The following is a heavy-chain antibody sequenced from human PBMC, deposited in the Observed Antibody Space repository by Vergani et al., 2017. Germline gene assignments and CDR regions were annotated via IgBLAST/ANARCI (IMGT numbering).Heavy chain of an antibody. CDR2: INHSGST. Sequence: QVQLQQWGAGLLKPSETLSLTCAVYGGSFSGYYWSWIRQPPGKGLEWIGEINHSGSTNYNPSLKSRVTISVDTSKNQFSLKLSSVTAADTAVYYCARDGRSRIRYYYYCMDVWGQGTTVTVSS. CDR3: ARDGRSRIRYYYYCMDV. V-gene: IGHV4-34*01. D-gene: IGHD2-21*01. CDR1: GGSFSGYY. J-gene: IGHJ6*02.